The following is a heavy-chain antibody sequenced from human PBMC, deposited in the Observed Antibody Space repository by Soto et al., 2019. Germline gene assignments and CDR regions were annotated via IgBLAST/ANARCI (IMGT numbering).Heavy chain of an antibody. CDR3: ARAERGIAVAGNWFDP. D-gene: IGHD6-19*01. V-gene: IGHV4-59*01. Sequence: SETLSLTSTVSGGSISSYYWSCISQPPTKGQEWIGYIYSCGSTNYNPSLKSRVTISVDTSKNQFSLKLSSVTAADTAVYYCARAERGIAVAGNWFDPWGQGTLVTVSS. CDR1: GGSISSYY. J-gene: IGHJ5*02. CDR2: IYSCGST.